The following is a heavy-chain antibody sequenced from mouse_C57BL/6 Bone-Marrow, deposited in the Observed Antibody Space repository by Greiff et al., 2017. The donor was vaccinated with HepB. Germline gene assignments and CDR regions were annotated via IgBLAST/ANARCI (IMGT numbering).Heavy chain of an antibody. CDR2: IDPSDSYT. D-gene: IGHD1-1*01. V-gene: IGHV1-50*01. J-gene: IGHJ1*03. CDR1: GYTFTSYW. Sequence: QVQLQQPGAELVKPGASVKLSCKASGYTFTSYWMQWVKQRPGQGLEWIGEIDPSDSYTNYNQKFKGKATLTVDTSSSTAYMQPSSLTSEDSAVYYCARITFDVWGTGTTVTVSS. CDR3: ARITFDV.